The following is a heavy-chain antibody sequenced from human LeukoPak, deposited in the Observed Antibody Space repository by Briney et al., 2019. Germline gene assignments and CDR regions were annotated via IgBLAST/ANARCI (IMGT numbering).Heavy chain of an antibody. CDR3: AELGITMIGGV. CDR1: GFTFNNYG. D-gene: IGHD3-10*02. J-gene: IGHJ6*04. V-gene: IGHV3-48*03. Sequence: PGGSLRLSCAGSGFTFNNYGIHWVRQAPGKGLEWVSVISDTGATTFYADSVKGRFTISRDNAKNSLYLQMNSLRAEDTAVYYCAELGITMIGGVWGKGTTVTISS. CDR2: ISDTGATT.